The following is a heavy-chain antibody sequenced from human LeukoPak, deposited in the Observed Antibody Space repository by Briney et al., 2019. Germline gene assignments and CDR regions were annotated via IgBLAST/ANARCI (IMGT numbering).Heavy chain of an antibody. Sequence: SETLSLTCAVYGGSFSGYYWTLIRQTPGKGLEGIGEISHTGLTGSNPSLKSRVTIFVDSSKKQFSLRMTSVTAADTGVYYCARVPDITARPCDTWGPGTLVTVSS. J-gene: IGHJ5*02. CDR3: ARVPDITARPCDT. V-gene: IGHV4-34*01. D-gene: IGHD1-1*01. CDR2: ISHTGLT. CDR1: GGSFSGYY.